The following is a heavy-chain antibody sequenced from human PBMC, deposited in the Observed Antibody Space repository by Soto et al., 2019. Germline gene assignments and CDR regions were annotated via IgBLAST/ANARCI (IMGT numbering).Heavy chain of an antibody. J-gene: IGHJ4*02. D-gene: IGHD5-12*01. CDR3: AREGSYSAYNFAHGIQLWSFDF. CDR2: IFSSGST. V-gene: IGHV4-59*12. Sequence: SETLSLTCTVSGGYIRSYYLSWIRQPPGKGLEWIGYIFSSGSTSFNASLESRVAMSVDTSKNHFSLNLSSVTAADMAVYYCAREGSYSAYNFAHGIQLWSFDFWGQGALVTVSS. CDR1: GGYIRSYY.